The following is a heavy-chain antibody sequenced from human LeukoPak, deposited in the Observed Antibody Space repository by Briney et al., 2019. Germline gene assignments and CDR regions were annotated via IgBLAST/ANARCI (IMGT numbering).Heavy chain of an antibody. CDR3: AKHSSGWYYFDY. V-gene: IGHV3-23*01. D-gene: IGHD6-19*01. CDR1: GFTFSSYA. CDR2: ISGSGGST. J-gene: IGHJ4*02. Sequence: GGSLSLSCAASGFTFSSYAMSWVRQAPGKGLGWVSAISGSGGSTYYADSVKGRFTISRDNSKNTLYLQMNSLRAEDTAVYYCAKHSSGWYYFDYWGQGTLVTVSS.